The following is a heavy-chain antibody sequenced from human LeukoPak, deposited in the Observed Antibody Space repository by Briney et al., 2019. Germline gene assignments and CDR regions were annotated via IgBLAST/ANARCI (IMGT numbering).Heavy chain of an antibody. V-gene: IGHV3-48*03. CDR2: ISSSGSTI. D-gene: IGHD1-14*01. CDR3: ARDGAWEPPHYYYGMDV. J-gene: IGHJ6*02. CDR1: GFTFSSYE. Sequence: PGGSLRLSCAASGFTFSSYEMNWARQAPGKGLEWVSYISSSGSTIYYADSVKGRFTISRDNAKNSLYLQMNSLRAEDTAVYYCARDGAWEPPHYYYGMDVWGQGTTVTVSS.